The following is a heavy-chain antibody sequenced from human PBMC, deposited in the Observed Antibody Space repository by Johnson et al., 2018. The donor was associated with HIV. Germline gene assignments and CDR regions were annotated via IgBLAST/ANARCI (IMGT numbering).Heavy chain of an antibody. CDR3: AKPMGGDDAFDI. V-gene: IGHV3-30*18. J-gene: IGHJ3*02. D-gene: IGHD3-16*01. Sequence: VKLVESGGGVVQPGRSLRLSCAASGFTFSSYGMHWVRQAPGKGLEWVAVISYDGNNTYYADSVKGRFTISRDNSKNTLYLQMNSLRAEDTAVYYCAKPMGGDDAFDIWGQGTTVTVSS. CDR1: GFTFSSYG. CDR2: ISYDGNNT.